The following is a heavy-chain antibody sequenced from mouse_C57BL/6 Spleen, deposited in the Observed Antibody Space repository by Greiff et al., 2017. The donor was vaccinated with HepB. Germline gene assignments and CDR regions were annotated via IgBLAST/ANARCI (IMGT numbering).Heavy chain of an antibody. J-gene: IGHJ2*01. CDR1: GYAFTNYL. Sequence: VQLQQSGAELVRPGPSVKVSCKASGYAFTNYLIEWVKQRPGQGLEWIGVINPGSGGTNYNEKFKGKATLTADKSSSTAYMQLSSLTSEDSAVYFCAIGLDYWGQGTTLTVSS. CDR3: AIGLDY. CDR2: INPGSGGT. V-gene: IGHV1-54*01. D-gene: IGHD2-2*01.